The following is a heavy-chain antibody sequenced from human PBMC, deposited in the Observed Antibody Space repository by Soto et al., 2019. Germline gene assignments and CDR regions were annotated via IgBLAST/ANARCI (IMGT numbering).Heavy chain of an antibody. Sequence: QVQLVESGGGVVQPGRSLRLSCAASGFTFSSYGMHWVRQAPGKGLEWVEVISYDGSNKYYADSVKGRFTISRDNSKNTLYLQMNSRRAEDTAVYYCAKDLLVPGRAYGMDVWGQGTTVTVSS. V-gene: IGHV3-30*18. CDR3: AKDLLVPGRAYGMDV. CDR1: GFTFSSYG. J-gene: IGHJ6*02. CDR2: ISYDGSNK. D-gene: IGHD2-8*02.